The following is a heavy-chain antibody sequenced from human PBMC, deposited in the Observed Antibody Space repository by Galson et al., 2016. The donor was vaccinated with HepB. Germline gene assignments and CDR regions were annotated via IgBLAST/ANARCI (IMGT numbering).Heavy chain of an antibody. CDR1: GFTFRSYA. J-gene: IGHJ4*02. V-gene: IGHV3-23*01. Sequence: SLRLSCAASGFTFRSYAMTWVRQAPGKGLEWVSGIGASGGNTYYGDSVKGRFPISRDNSKNTLYLQMHSLTAEDTALYYCAKDPSGFDYGDSGGDYWGQGTLVTVSS. CDR2: IGASGGNT. CDR3: AKDPSGFDYGDSGGDY. D-gene: IGHD4-17*01.